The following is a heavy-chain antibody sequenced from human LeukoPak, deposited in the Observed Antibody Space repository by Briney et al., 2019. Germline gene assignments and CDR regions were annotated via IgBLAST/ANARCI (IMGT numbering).Heavy chain of an antibody. V-gene: IGHV3-15*05. J-gene: IGHJ4*02. Sequence: GGPLRLSCAASGFTFTNAWMGWIRQAPGRGMEWVGRIKSKTDGGTTDYAAPAKGRFTISRDDSKNTLYLQMNSLKTEDTGVYDCTTELRWECVDVAQGGQGTLVTVSS. CDR2: IKSKTDGGTT. CDR3: TTELRWECVDVAQ. D-gene: IGHD1-26*01. CDR1: GFTFTNAW.